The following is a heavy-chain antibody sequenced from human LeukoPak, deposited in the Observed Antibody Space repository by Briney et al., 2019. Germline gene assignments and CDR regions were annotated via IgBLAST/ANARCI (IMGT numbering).Heavy chain of an antibody. V-gene: IGHV4-34*01. CDR3: ARAKRQWLVGATIRGDNPPYYFDY. J-gene: IGHJ4*02. CDR1: GGSFSGYY. D-gene: IGHD6-19*01. CDR2: MNHSGST. Sequence: SETLSLTCAVYGGSFSGYYWSWIRQPPGKGLEWIGEMNHSGSTNYNPSLKSRVTISVDTSKKQYSLKVNSVTAADTAMYYCARAKRQWLVGATIRGDNPPYYFDYWGQGTLVTVSS.